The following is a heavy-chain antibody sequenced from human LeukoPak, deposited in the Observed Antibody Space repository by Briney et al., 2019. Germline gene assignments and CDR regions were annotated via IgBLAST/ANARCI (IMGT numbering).Heavy chain of an antibody. D-gene: IGHD3-22*01. CDR1: GFSLSRYG. CDR3: AKRADSSAHSFDY. J-gene: IGHJ4*02. CDR2: IRSSDSTT. V-gene: IGHV3-48*04. Sequence: GGSLRLSCAASGFSLSRYGMKWVRQAPGKGLEWLSYIRSSDSTTYYADSVKGRFTISRDNAKNSLYLQMDSLRVEDTAVYYCAKRADSSAHSFDYWGQGTLVTVSS.